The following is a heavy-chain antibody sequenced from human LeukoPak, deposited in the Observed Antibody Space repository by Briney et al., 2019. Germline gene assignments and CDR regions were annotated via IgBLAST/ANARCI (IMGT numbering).Heavy chain of an antibody. CDR3: AKGHNYFDS. Sequence: PGGSLRLSCATSGFTFSSYPMSWVRQAPGKGLEWVSGISDSGINTYYGDSVKGRFTISRDNSENTLNLQMNSLRAEDTAVYYCAKGHNYFDSWGQGTPVTVSS. CDR1: GFTFSSYP. J-gene: IGHJ4*02. V-gene: IGHV3-23*01. CDR2: ISDSGINT.